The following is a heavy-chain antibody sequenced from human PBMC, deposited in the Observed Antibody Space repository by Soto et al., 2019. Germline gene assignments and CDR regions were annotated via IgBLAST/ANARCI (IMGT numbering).Heavy chain of an antibody. D-gene: IGHD3-10*01. V-gene: IGHV3-30*18. CDR2: ISYDGSNK. CDR1: GFTFSSYG. J-gene: IGHJ4*02. CDR3: AKDPHYGSGSYYNRYYFDY. Sequence: VGSLRLSCAASGFTFSSYGMHWVRQAPGKGLEWVAVISYDGSNKYYADSVKGRFTISRDNSKNTLYLQMNSLRAEDTAVYYCAKDPHYGSGSYYNRYYFDYWGQGTLVTVSS.